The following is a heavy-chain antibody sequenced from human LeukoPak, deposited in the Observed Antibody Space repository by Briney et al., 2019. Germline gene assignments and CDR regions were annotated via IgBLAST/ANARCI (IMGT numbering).Heavy chain of an antibody. Sequence: PSEALSLTCTVSGGSISISSDYWGWIRQPPGKGLEWIGDIYYSGTTNYNPSLKSRVTMSVDTSKNQFSLKLNSATAADTAVYYCARRLSTRSYYLDDWGQGTLVTVSS. V-gene: IGHV4-39*01. D-gene: IGHD2/OR15-2a*01. CDR2: IYYSGTT. CDR3: ARRLSTRSYYLDD. J-gene: IGHJ4*02. CDR1: GGSISISSDY.